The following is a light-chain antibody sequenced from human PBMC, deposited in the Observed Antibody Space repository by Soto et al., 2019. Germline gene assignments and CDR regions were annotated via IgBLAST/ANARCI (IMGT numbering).Light chain of an antibody. J-gene: IGLJ3*02. V-gene: IGLV4-69*01. CDR2: LNNDGSH. CDR1: SGHSSYA. Sequence: QSVLTQPPSASASLGASVKLTCTLSSGHSSYAIAWHQKQPEKGPRYLMDLNNDGSHTKGDGIPDRFSGSSSGAERYLIISSLQSEDEADYYCQSYDSGLSGWVFGGGTKLTVL. CDR3: QSYDSGLSGWV.